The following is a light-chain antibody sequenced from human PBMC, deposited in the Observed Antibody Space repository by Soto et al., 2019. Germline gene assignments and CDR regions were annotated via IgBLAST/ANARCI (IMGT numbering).Light chain of an antibody. CDR2: DND. J-gene: IGLJ2*01. CDR1: ISNIGARYD. V-gene: IGLV1-40*01. CDR3: QSYDSSLSTVV. Sequence: QPVLTQPPSVSGAPGQRVAISCAGGISNIGARYDVHWYQQFPGTAPKLLIYDNDNRPSGVPDRFSGSKSGTSASLAISGLHVEDEADYYCQSYDSSLSTVVFGGGTKLTVL.